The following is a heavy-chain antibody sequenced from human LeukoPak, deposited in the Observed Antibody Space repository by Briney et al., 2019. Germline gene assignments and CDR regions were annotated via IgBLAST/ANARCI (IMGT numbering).Heavy chain of an antibody. CDR2: ISYDGSNK. J-gene: IGHJ6*02. CDR3: AKVRCSSTSCYISYYYYGMDV. V-gene: IGHV3-30*18. D-gene: IGHD2-2*02. Sequence: GGSLRLSCAASGFTFSSYGMHWVRQAPGKGLEWVAVISYDGSNKYYADSVKGRFTISRDNSKNTLYLQMNSLRAEDKAVYYCAKVRCSSTSCYISYYYYGMDVWGQGTTVSVSS. CDR1: GFTFSSYG.